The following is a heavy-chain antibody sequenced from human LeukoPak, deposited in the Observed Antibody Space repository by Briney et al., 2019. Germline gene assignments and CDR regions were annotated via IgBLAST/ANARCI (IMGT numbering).Heavy chain of an antibody. Sequence: KPSETLSLTCAVYGGSFSGYYWSWIRQPPGKGLEWIGEINHSGSTNYNPSLKSRVTISVDTSKNQFSLKLSSVTAADTAVYYCATYCSGGSCPYNWFDPWGQGTLVTVSS. CDR1: GGSFSGYY. V-gene: IGHV4-34*01. CDR3: ATYCSGGSCPYNWFDP. D-gene: IGHD2-15*01. CDR2: INHSGST. J-gene: IGHJ5*02.